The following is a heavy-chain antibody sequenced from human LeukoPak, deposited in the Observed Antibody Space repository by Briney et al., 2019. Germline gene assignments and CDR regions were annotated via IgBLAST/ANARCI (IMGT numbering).Heavy chain of an antibody. V-gene: IGHV3-21*01. D-gene: IGHD3-9*01. CDR1: GFTFSSYS. CDR2: ISSSSSYI. J-gene: IGHJ4*02. CDR3: ARGKEVLRYFDWFGPHLPYTDC. Sequence: PGGSLRLPCAASGFTFSSYSMNWVRQAPGKGLEWVSSISSSSSYIYYADSVKGRFTISRDNAKNSLYLQMNSLRAEDTAVYYCARGKEVLRYFDWFGPHLPYTDCWGQGTLVTVSS.